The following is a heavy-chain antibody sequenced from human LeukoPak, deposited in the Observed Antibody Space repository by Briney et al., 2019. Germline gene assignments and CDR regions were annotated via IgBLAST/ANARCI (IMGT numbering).Heavy chain of an antibody. CDR3: ARDEFLRVRIGSYSYYMDV. Sequence: PSQTLSLTCTVSGGFISSGSHYWSWIRQPAGKGLEWIGRIYTSGSAKYNPSLKSRATISVDTSKNQFSLNLSSVTAADTAVYYCARDEFLRVRIGSYSYYMDVWGTGTTVTVSS. CDR1: GGFISSGSHY. D-gene: IGHD3-10*01. CDR2: IYTSGSA. V-gene: IGHV4-61*02. J-gene: IGHJ6*03.